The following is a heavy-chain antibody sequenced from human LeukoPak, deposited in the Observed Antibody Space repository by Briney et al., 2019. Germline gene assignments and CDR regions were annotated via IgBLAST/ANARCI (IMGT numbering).Heavy chain of an antibody. CDR1: GFTFSNAW. J-gene: IGHJ4*02. CDR2: IKSKTDGGTT. Sequence: GGSLRLSCAASGFTFSNAWMSWVRQAPGKGLEWVGRIKSKTDGGTTDYAAPVKGRFTISRDDSKNTLYLQMNSLKTEDTAVYYCTTGPVVVAATTTDYWGQGTRVTVSS. CDR3: TTGPVVVAATTTDY. D-gene: IGHD2-15*01. V-gene: IGHV3-15*01.